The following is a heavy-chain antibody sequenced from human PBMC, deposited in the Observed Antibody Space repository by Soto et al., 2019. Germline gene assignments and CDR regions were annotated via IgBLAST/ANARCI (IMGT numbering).Heavy chain of an antibody. Sequence: QVQLVQSGAEVRKPGASVKVSCKASGDSVNNYDCNWVRQASGQGLEWMGWMNPDRGDICYAQKFQHSLILTRDVATGTAYMELGTLTSHDTAVYYCARGPTFPDGLTRLDPWGQGTLVTVSS. CDR3: ARGPTFPDGLTRLDP. V-gene: IGHV1-8*01. CDR2: MNPDRGDI. CDR1: GDSVNNYD. J-gene: IGHJ5*02. D-gene: IGHD3-9*01.